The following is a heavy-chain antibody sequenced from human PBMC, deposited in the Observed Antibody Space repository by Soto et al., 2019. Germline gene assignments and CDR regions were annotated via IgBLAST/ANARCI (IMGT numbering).Heavy chain of an antibody. Sequence: GGSLRLSCAASGFTFDDYTMHWVRQAPGKGLEWVSLISWDGGSTYYADSVKGRFTISRDNSKNSLYLQMNSLRTEDTALYYRAKDGYCSGGSCYSYYYYGMDVWGQGTTVTVYS. J-gene: IGHJ6*01. CDR3: AKDGYCSGGSCYSYYYYGMDV. CDR1: GFTFDDYT. D-gene: IGHD2-15*01. CDR2: ISWDGGST. V-gene: IGHV3-43*01.